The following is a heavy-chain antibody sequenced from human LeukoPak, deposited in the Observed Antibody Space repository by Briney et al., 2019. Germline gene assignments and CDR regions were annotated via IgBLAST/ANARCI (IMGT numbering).Heavy chain of an antibody. V-gene: IGHV1-8*01. D-gene: IGHD6-13*01. CDR1: GYTFTTYD. J-gene: IGHJ4*02. Sequence: GASVKVSCKASGYTFTTYDINWVRQATGQGLEWMGRMNANSGNTGYAQKFQGRVTMTRNTSISTAYMELSSLRSEDTAVYYCARGISGDIAAAGNYFDYWGQGTLVTVSS. CDR3: ARGISGDIAAAGNYFDY. CDR2: MNANSGNT.